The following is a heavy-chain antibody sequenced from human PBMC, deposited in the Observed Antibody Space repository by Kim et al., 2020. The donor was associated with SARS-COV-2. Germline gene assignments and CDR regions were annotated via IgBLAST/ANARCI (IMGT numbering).Heavy chain of an antibody. Sequence: GGSLRLSCTASGFTFGDYAMSWVRQAPGKGLEWVGFIRSKAYGGTTEYAASVKGRFTISRDDSKSIAYLQMNSLKTEDTAVYYCTRLLRYFDWLLDYYGMDVWGQGTTVTVSS. CDR3: TRLLRYFDWLLDYYGMDV. V-gene: IGHV3-49*04. CDR2: IRSKAYGGTT. J-gene: IGHJ6*02. CDR1: GFTFGDYA. D-gene: IGHD3-9*01.